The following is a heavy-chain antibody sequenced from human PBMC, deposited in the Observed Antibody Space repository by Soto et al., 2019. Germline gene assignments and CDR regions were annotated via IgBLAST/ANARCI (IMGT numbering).Heavy chain of an antibody. D-gene: IGHD6-19*01. CDR3: AADSGNGWSLVY. J-gene: IGHJ4*02. Sequence: GASVKVSCKASGYTFIDYYIHWVRQAPGQGLEWMGWINPSTGGTNYAQKFLGRVTMTKDTSVSTAYMELSRLRSDDTAVYYCAADSGNGWSLVYWGQGTLVTVSS. V-gene: IGHV1-2*02. CDR2: INPSTGGT. CDR1: GYTFIDYY.